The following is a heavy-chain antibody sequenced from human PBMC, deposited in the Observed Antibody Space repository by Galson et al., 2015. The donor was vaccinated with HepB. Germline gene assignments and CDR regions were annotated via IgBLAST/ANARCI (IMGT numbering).Heavy chain of an antibody. J-gene: IGHJ3*02. V-gene: IGHV3-30*02. CDR1: GFTFSSYG. Sequence: SLRLSCAASGFTFSSYGMHWVRQAPGKGLEWVAFIRYDGSNKYYADSVKGRFTISRDNSKNTLYLQMNSLRAEDTAVYYCAKDGYYYDSSGYDAFDIWGQGTMVTVSS. CDR2: IRYDGSNK. CDR3: AKDGYYYDSSGYDAFDI. D-gene: IGHD3-22*01.